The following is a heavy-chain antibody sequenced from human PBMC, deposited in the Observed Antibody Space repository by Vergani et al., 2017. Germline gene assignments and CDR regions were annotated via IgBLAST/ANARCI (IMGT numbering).Heavy chain of an antibody. D-gene: IGHD5-18*01. CDR2: IWFDGSNK. V-gene: IGHV3-33*01. Sequence: QVQLVESGGGVVQPGRSLRLSCAASGFPFSSYGMHWVRQAPGKGLEWVAVIWFDGSNKYYADSVKGGFTICRDKSKNTLYLQMNSLRAEDTAVYYCARDGGMANTATLDYWGQGTLVTVSS. J-gene: IGHJ4*02. CDR3: ARDGGMANTATLDY. CDR1: GFPFSSYG.